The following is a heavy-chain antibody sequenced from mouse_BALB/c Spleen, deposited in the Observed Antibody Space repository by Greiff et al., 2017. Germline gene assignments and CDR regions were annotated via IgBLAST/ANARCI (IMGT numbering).Heavy chain of an antibody. J-gene: IGHJ3*01. CDR1: GFNIKDYY. Sequence: EVQLQQSGAELVRSGASVKLSCTASGFNIKDYYMHWVKQRPEQGLEWIGWIDPENGDTEYAPKFQGKATMTADTSSNTAYLQLSSLTSEDTAVYYCNAYYYGSSYYFAYWGQGTLVTVSA. CDR3: NAYYYGSSYYFAY. D-gene: IGHD1-1*01. V-gene: IGHV14-4*02. CDR2: IDPENGDT.